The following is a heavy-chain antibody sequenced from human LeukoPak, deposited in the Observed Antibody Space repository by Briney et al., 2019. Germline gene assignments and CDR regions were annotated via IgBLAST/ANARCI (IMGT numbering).Heavy chain of an antibody. CDR1: DGSISSGSYY. Sequence: SQTLSLTCTVSDGSISSGSYYWTWIRQPAGRGLEWIGRISTSGSTNYNPSLKSRVTISADTSKNQFSLKLNSVIAADTAVYYCARAAAAGLDSWGQGTLVTVSS. J-gene: IGHJ4*02. V-gene: IGHV4-61*02. CDR3: ARAAAAGLDS. CDR2: ISTSGST. D-gene: IGHD6-13*01.